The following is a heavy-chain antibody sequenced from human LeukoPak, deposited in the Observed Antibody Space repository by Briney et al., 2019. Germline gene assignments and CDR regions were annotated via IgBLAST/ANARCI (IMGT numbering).Heavy chain of an antibody. CDR3: ARIYFGSGSFAFDI. CDR2: TSAYTGNT. CDR1: GYSFTSSG. J-gene: IGHJ3*02. D-gene: IGHD3-10*01. V-gene: IGHV1-18*01. Sequence: ASVKVSFKASGYSFTSSGFTWVRQAPGQGLEWMGWTSAYTGNTSYAQKLQGRVTMTTVTSTTTAYMELRSLISDDTAVYYCARIYFGSGSFAFDIWGQGTMVTVSS.